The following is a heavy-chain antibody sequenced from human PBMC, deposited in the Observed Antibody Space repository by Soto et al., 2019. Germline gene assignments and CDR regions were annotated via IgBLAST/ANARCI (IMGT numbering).Heavy chain of an antibody. V-gene: IGHV1-3*01. J-gene: IGHJ4*02. CDR2: INAANGDT. D-gene: IGHD1-1*01. CDR3: AREGYHFANNWFDY. Sequence: ASVRVSCKASGYIFNNYAMHWVRQAPGQGLEWMGRINAANGDTKYSQEFQGRVTITRDTYASTAYMEVGSLRSEDTAVYYCAREGYHFANNWFDYWGQGALVTLSS. CDR1: GYIFNNYA.